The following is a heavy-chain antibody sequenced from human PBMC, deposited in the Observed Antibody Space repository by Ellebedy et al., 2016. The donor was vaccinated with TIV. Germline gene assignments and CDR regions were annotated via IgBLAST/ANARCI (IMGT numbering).Heavy chain of an antibody. J-gene: IGHJ6*02. CDR3: ARVLRATSGMDV. V-gene: IGHV1-18*01. D-gene: IGHD4/OR15-4a*01. CDR1: GYAFGTYG. Sequence: ASVKVSCKASGYAFGTYGISWVRQAPGQGLEWMGWISAYTGETRFAQRFQGRITLTTDTSTNTAHMELRSLRPDDTAVYYCARVLRATSGMDVWGQGTTVIVSS. CDR2: ISAYTGET.